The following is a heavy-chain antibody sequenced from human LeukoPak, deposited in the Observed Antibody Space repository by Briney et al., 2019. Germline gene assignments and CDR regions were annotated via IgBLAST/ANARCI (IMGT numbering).Heavy chain of an antibody. J-gene: IGHJ4*02. CDR1: GYTFTGYY. CDR2: INPNSGGT. CDR3: ARGPEQLWLKEDFDY. V-gene: IGHV1-2*02. Sequence: ASVKVSCKASGYTFTGYYMHWVRQAPGQGLEWMGWINPNSGGTNYAQKFQGRVTMTRDTSISTAYMELSRLRSDDTAVYYCARGPEQLWLKEDFDYWGQGTLVTVSS. D-gene: IGHD5-18*01.